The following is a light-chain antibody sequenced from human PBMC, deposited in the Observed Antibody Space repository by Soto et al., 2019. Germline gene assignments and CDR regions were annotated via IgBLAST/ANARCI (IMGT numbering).Light chain of an antibody. CDR1: SSDIGVYNY. CDR3: SSYTTSNTYV. V-gene: IGLV2-14*01. CDR2: EVN. J-gene: IGLJ1*01. Sequence: ALTQPASVSGSPGQSITFSCTGTSSDIGVYNYVSWYQQHPGKAPKLMIYEVNNRPSGVSNRFSGSKSGNTASLTISGLQAEDEADSYCSSYTTSNTYVFGTGTKVTVL.